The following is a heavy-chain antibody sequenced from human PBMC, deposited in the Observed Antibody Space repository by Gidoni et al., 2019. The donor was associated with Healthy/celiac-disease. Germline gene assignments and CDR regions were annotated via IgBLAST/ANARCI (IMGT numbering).Heavy chain of an antibody. Sequence: EVQLLESGGGLVQPGGSLRLSCAASGFTFSRYAMSWVRQAPGKGLECVSAISGSGGSTYYADSVKGRFTISRDNSKNTLYLQMNSLRAEDTAVYYCAKEGDPGIAVAGYFDYWGQGTLVTVSS. CDR3: AKEGDPGIAVAGYFDY. CDR1: GFTFSRYA. V-gene: IGHV3-23*01. CDR2: ISGSGGST. J-gene: IGHJ4*02. D-gene: IGHD6-19*01.